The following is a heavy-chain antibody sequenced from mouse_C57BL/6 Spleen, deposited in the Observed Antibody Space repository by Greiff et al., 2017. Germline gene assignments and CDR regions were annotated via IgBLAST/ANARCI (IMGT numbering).Heavy chain of an antibody. CDR2: IDPSDSYT. J-gene: IGHJ2*01. V-gene: IGHV1-50*01. CDR3: AREGY. Sequence: VQLQQPGAELVKPGASVKLSCKASGYTFTSYWMQWVKQRPGQGLEWIGEIDPSDSYTNYNQKFKGKATLTVDTSSGTAYMQLSSLTSEDSAVYYCAREGYWGQGTTLTVSS. CDR1: GYTFTSYW.